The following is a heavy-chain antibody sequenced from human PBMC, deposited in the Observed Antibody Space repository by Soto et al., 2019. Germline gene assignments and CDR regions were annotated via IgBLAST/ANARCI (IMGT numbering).Heavy chain of an antibody. CDR3: ARRYGDAFDI. CDR1: GGSISSYY. D-gene: IGHD2-15*01. Sequence: QVQLQESGPGLVKPSETLSLTCTVSGGSISSYYWSWIRQPPGKGLEWIGYIYYSGSTNYNPSLKSRVTISVDTSKNQFSLKLSSVTAADTAVYYCARRYGDAFDIWGQGTMLTVSS. CDR2: IYYSGST. V-gene: IGHV4-59*08. J-gene: IGHJ3*02.